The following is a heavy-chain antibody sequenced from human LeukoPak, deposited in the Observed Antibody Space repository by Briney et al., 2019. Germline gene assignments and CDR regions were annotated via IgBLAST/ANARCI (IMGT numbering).Heavy chain of an antibody. Sequence: QPGGSLRLSCAASGFTFSSYAMTWVRQPPGKGLEWVSAISGSGGSTHYADSVKGRFTISRDNSKNTLYLQMNSLRAEDTAVYYCAKGAPYSSSLSNWFDPWGQGTPVTVSS. J-gene: IGHJ5*02. CDR3: AKGAPYSSSLSNWFDP. V-gene: IGHV3-23*01. D-gene: IGHD6-6*01. CDR1: GFTFSSYA. CDR2: ISGSGGST.